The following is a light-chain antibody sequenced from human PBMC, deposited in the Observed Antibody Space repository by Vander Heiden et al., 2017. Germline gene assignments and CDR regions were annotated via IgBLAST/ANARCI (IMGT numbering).Light chain of an antibody. CDR2: RNN. J-gene: IGLJ3*02. CDR1: SNNAGDQG. Sequence: QAGLTQPPSVSKDLRQTATPTCPGHSNNAGDQGAAWLQQHQGHPPKLQSYRNNNRPSGISERFSASRSGNTASLTINGLQPEDEADYYCSAWDHSLSAWVFGGGTKLTV. CDR3: SAWDHSLSAWV. V-gene: IGLV10-54*04.